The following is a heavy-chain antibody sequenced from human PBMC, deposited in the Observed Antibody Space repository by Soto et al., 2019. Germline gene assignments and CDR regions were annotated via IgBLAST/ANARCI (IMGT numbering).Heavy chain of an antibody. D-gene: IGHD2-2*02. J-gene: IGHJ5*02. V-gene: IGHV4-30-2*01. Sequence: QLQLQESGSGLVKPSQTLSLTCAVSGGPISSCGYSWIWIRQPPGKGLAWIGYIYHSGRTYYNLSITSRVTISVDRSKNQFSLKLSSVTAADTAVYYCSRGVVPAAISSWFDPWGQGTLVTVSS. CDR2: IYHSGRT. CDR1: GGPISSCGYS. CDR3: SRGVVPAAISSWFDP.